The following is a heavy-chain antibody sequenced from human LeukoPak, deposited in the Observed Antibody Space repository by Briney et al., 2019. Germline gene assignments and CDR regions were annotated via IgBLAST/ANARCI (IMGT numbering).Heavy chain of an antibody. D-gene: IGHD2-2*01. Sequence: GGSLRLSCAASGFTFSSYAMRWVRQAPGKGLEWVSYISSSGTTIYYADSVKGRFTISRDNAKNSLYLQMNSLRTEDTAVYYCARGDCSSTSCYYFDYWRQGTLVTVSS. V-gene: IGHV3-48*04. CDR2: ISSSGTTI. J-gene: IGHJ4*02. CDR3: ARGDCSSTSCYYFDY. CDR1: GFTFSSYA.